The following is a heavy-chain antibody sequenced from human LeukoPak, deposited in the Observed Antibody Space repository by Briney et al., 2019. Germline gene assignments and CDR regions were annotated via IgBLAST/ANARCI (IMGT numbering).Heavy chain of an antibody. CDR3: AKGYGSSTSYGNWFDP. V-gene: IGHV3-30*18. D-gene: IGHD2-2*01. CDR2: ISSGGTSE. J-gene: IGHJ5*02. CDR1: GFTFSTYA. Sequence: GGSLRLSCGASGFTFSTYAMHWVRQTPDKGLEWVAFISSGGTSENYADSVKGRFTISRDNSKNTLYLRTNNLTPEDTAVYYCAKGYGSSTSYGNWFDPWGQGTLVTVSS.